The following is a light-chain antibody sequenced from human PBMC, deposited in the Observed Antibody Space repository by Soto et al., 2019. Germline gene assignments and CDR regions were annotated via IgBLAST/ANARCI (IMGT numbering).Light chain of an antibody. CDR3: SSYTSSSTLDV. CDR2: DVS. J-gene: IGLJ1*01. V-gene: IGLV2-14*01. Sequence: SALTQPGSVSGSPGQSITISCTGTSSDVGGYNYVSWYQQHPGKAPKLMIYDVSNRPSGVSNRFSGSKSGNTASLTISGLQAEDEADYYCSSYTSSSTLDVFGTGTKVTVL. CDR1: SSDVGGYNY.